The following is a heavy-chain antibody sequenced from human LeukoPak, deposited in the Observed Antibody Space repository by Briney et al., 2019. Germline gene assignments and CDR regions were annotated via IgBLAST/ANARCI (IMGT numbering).Heavy chain of an antibody. CDR3: AKDETIFGVVITTFDI. J-gene: IGHJ3*02. V-gene: IGHV3-23*01. CDR2: ISSSGDTI. D-gene: IGHD3-3*01. CDR1: KFTFSSYA. Sequence: GGSLRLSCVASKFTFSSYAMNWVRQAPGKGLEWVSGISSSGDTIYYADSVKGRFTISRDNSRNTLYLQMNSLRAEDTAVYYCAKDETIFGVVITTFDIWGQGTMVTVSS.